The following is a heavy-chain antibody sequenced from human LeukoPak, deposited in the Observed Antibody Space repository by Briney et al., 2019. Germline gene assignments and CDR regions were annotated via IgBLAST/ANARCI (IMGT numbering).Heavy chain of an antibody. CDR3: ARSTFSSNWNL. CDR2: MYYSGSA. D-gene: IGHD6-13*01. V-gene: IGHV4-59*08. Sequence: TASETLSLTCTVSGGSITDYYWSWIRHSSGKGLEWIGYMYYSGSAYYSPSLKTRVTISVDTSKNQFSLKLTSVTAADTAVYYCARSTFSSNWNLWGQGTLVTVSS. CDR1: GGSITDYY. J-gene: IGHJ4*02.